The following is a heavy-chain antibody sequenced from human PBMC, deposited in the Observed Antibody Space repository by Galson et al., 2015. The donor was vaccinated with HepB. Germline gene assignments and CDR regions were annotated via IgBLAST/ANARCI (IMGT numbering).Heavy chain of an antibody. V-gene: IGHV7-4-1*02. CDR2: INTNTGNP. J-gene: IGHJ6*02. CDR1: GDTLIRHA. Sequence: SVKVSCKASGDTLIRHAINWVRQAPGQELEWMGWINTNTGNPTYAQGFTGRFVFSLDTSVTTAYLQVSSLKAEDTAVYYCARDGGSGRFLDVWGQGTTVTVSS. CDR3: ARDGGSGRFLDV. D-gene: IGHD3-3*01.